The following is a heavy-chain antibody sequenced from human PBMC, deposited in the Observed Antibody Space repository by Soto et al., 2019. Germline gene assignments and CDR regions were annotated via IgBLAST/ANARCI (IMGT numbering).Heavy chain of an antibody. CDR2: VHYSGST. V-gene: IGHV4-39*07. CDR1: GGSFSKSSYY. D-gene: IGHD6-19*01. Sequence: SETLSLTCTVSGGSFSKSSYYWGWIRQPPGKGLEWIGNVHYSGSTNYNPSLKSRVTISVDTSKNQFSLKLSSVTAADTAVYYCARDSGQWLVRGAFDIWGQGTMVTVSS. J-gene: IGHJ3*02. CDR3: ARDSGQWLVRGAFDI.